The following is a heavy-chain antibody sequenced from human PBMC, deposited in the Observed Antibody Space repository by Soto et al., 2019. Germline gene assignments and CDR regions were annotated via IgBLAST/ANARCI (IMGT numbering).Heavy chain of an antibody. V-gene: IGHV1-46*01. D-gene: IGHD3-9*01. CDR1: GYTFTSYY. CDR2: INPTSST. CDR3: AAVRYYDMRFDP. J-gene: IGHJ5*02. Sequence: ASVKVSCKASGYTFTSYYMHWVRQAPGQGLEWMGIINPTSSTSYAQKFQGRVTMTRDTSTSTAYMELSSLRSEDTAVYYCAAVRYYDMRFDPWGQGTLVTVSS.